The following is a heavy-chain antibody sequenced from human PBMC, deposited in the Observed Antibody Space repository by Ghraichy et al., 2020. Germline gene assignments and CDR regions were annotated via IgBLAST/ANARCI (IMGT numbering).Heavy chain of an antibody. CDR1: GYSFTSYW. Sequence: GESLNISCKGSGYSFTSYWIGWVRQMPGKGLEWMGIIYPGDSDTRYSPSFQGQVTISADKSISTAYLQWSSLKASDTAMYYCARPTGGGRYCSSTSCYLAVGEWYFDLWGRGTLVTVSS. V-gene: IGHV5-51*01. D-gene: IGHD2-2*01. CDR2: IYPGDSDT. J-gene: IGHJ2*01. CDR3: ARPTGGGRYCSSTSCYLAVGEWYFDL.